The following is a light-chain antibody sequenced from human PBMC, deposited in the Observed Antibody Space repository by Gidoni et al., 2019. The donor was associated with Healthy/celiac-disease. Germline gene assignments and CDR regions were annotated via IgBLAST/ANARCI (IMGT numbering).Light chain of an antibody. CDR1: QSILYSSSNKNY. V-gene: IGKV4-1*01. CDR3: QQYYSTPRT. CDR2: WAS. J-gene: IGKJ1*01. Sequence: DIVMTQSPDSLAVSLGERVTINCKSSQSILYSSSNKNYLSWYQQKPGQPPELLIYWASTRESGVPDRFSGSGSGTDFTLTISSLQAEDVAVYYCQQYYSTPRTFGQRTEVEIK.